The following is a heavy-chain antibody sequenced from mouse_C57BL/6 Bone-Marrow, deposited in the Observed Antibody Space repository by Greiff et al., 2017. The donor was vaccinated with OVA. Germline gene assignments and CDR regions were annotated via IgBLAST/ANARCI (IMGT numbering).Heavy chain of an antibody. D-gene: IGHD2-2*01. V-gene: IGHV8-8*01. Sequence: QVTLKVSGPGILQPSQTLSLTCSFSGFSLSTFGMGVGWIRQPSGKGLEWLAHIWWDDDKYYNPALKSRLTISKDTSKNQVFLKIANVDTADTATYYCARIEDYGYAKTGYYFDYWGQGTTLTVSS. CDR1: GFSLSTFGMG. CDR3: ARIEDYGYAKTGYYFDY. J-gene: IGHJ2*01. CDR2: IWWDDDK.